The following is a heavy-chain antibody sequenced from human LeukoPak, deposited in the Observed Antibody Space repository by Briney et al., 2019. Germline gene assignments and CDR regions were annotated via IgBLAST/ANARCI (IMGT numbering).Heavy chain of an antibody. Sequence: GGSLRLSCAASGFTFSNHAMSWVRQAPGKGLQWVSTISSSEDYTYYADSMKGRFTISRDNSKRTLYLQMNSLRGEDTAVYYCACRTLTGTYYFDYWGHGTLVTVSS. V-gene: IGHV3-23*01. CDR2: ISSSEDYT. CDR1: GFTFSNHA. J-gene: IGHJ4*01. CDR3: ACRTLTGTYYFDY. D-gene: IGHD3-9*01.